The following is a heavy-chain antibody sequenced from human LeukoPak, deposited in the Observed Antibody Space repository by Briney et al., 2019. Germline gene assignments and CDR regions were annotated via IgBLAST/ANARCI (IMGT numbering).Heavy chain of an antibody. J-gene: IGHJ4*02. Sequence: WIRQPPGKGLEWVSAMSSSDDGRYYAASVRGRFTISRDTSRSTLYLQMNSLRAEDTAVYYCARDLFPAANDYWGQGTLVTVSS. CDR2: MSSSDDGR. D-gene: IGHD6-13*01. CDR3: ARDLFPAANDY. V-gene: IGHV3-23*01.